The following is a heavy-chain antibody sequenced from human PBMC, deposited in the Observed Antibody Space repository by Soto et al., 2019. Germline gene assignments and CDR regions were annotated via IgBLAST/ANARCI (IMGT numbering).Heavy chain of an antibody. CDR3: ARVHMVRGDISFDY. CDR2: IYYSGST. CDR1: GGSISSSSYY. V-gene: IGHV4-39*01. D-gene: IGHD3-10*01. J-gene: IGHJ4*02. Sequence: SETLSLTCTVSGGSISSSSYYWGWIRQPPGKGLEWIGSIYYSGSTYYNPSLKSRVTISVDTSKNQFSLKLSSVTAADTAVYYCARVHMVRGDISFDYWGQGTLVTVSS.